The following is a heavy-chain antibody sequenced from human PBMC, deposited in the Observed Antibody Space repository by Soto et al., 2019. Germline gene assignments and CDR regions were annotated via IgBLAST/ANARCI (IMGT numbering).Heavy chain of an antibody. CDR2: IIPIFGIK. CDR3: AKEAGEH. D-gene: IGHD3-16*01. J-gene: IGHJ1*01. V-gene: IGHV1-69*01. CDR1: GGTCNTYA. Sequence: QMQLVQSGAEVKERGSSVKISCKTSGGTCNTYALTWVRQAPGQGLEWIGGIIPIFGIKNVAQRFQGRVTINADESLTTAYMEMTSLRSDDTAVYYCAKEAGEHWGQGTLVTVSS.